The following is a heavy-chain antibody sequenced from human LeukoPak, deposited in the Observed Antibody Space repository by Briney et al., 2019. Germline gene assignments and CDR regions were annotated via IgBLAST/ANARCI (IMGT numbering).Heavy chain of an antibody. CDR3: ARRAHSGGASNFYFDY. CDR2: IYSGGST. CDR1: GFTVSSNY. Sequence: GGSLRLSCAASGFTVSSNYMSWVRQAPGKGLEWVSVIYSGGSTYYADSVKGRFTISRDNSKNTLYLQMNSLRAEDTAVYYCARRAHSGGASNFYFDYWGQGTLVTVSS. V-gene: IGHV3-53*01. J-gene: IGHJ4*02. D-gene: IGHD1-26*01.